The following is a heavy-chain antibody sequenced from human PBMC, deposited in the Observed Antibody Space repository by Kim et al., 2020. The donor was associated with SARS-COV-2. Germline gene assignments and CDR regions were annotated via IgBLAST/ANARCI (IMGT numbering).Heavy chain of an antibody. D-gene: IGHD5-12*01. CDR3: ARAPKGLRGYSGQSYYFDY. Sequence: SETLSLTCTVSGGSISSYYWSWIRQPPGKGLEWIGYIYYSGSTNYNPSLKSRVTISVDTSKNQFSLKLSSVTAADTAVYYCARAPKGLRGYSGQSYYFDYWGQGTLVTVSS. CDR1: GGSISSYY. J-gene: IGHJ4*02. CDR2: IYYSGST. V-gene: IGHV4-59*01.